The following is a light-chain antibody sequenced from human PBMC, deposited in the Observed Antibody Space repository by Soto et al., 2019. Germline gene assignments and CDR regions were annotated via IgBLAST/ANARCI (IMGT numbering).Light chain of an antibody. CDR1: SSDVGDYDY. Sequence: QSALTQPASVSGTPGQSITISCTGTSSDVGDYDYVSWYQQHPGEVPQLMIFDVSDRPSGVSNRFSGSKSCNTASLTIGGLQAEFEADYYCSSFTTSTAYVFGTGTKVTVL. CDR3: SSFTTSTAYV. V-gene: IGLV2-14*03. CDR2: DVS. J-gene: IGLJ1*01.